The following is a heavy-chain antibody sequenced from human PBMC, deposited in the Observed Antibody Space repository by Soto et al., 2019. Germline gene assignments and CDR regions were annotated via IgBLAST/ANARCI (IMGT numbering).Heavy chain of an antibody. CDR3: AKDIDWSPMYGMDV. J-gene: IGHJ6*02. Sequence: PGGSLRLSCAASGFTFSSYDMHWVRQAPGKGLEWVAAISNDGSNKYHADFVQGRLTISRDNAKNSPYLQMNSLRAEDTALYYCAKDIDWSPMYGMDVWGQGTTVTVSS. CDR1: GFTFSSYD. CDR2: ISNDGSNK. V-gene: IGHV3-33*03. D-gene: IGHD3-9*01.